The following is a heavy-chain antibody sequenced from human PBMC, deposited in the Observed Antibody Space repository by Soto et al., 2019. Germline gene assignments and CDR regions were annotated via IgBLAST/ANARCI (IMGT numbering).Heavy chain of an antibody. Sequence: QVQLVQSGAEVKKPGASVKVSCKASGYTFTSYGISWVRQAPGQGLEWMGWISDYKGNTKYAQKLQGRVTMTTATSISTGYMELRSLRSVDTVVYCCARELNYFNFFGHGILVIVAS. CDR2: ISDYKGNT. D-gene: IGHD3-16*01. J-gene: IGHJ4*01. CDR3: ARELNYFNF. CDR1: GYTFTSYG. V-gene: IGHV1-18*01.